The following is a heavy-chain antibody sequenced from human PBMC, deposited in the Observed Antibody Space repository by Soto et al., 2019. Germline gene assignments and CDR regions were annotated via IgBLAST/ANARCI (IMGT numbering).Heavy chain of an antibody. Sequence: QVQLVQSGAEVKKPGASVKVSCRASGYTFSTYIISWVRQAPGQGLEWMGWISAYNGNTNYAQKLQGRVTMTTDTSTSTDYMELRSLRSDDTAVYYCARAFFPYRYYYMDVWGKGTTVTVSS. J-gene: IGHJ6*03. V-gene: IGHV1-18*04. CDR2: ISAYNGNT. CDR3: ARAFFPYRYYYMDV. CDR1: GYTFSTYI. D-gene: IGHD3-16*02.